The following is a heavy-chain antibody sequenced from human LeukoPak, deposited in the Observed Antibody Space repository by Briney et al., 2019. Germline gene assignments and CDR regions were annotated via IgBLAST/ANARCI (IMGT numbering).Heavy chain of an antibody. J-gene: IGHJ4*02. CDR1: GFTFSSYG. CDR2: ISSNGGST. Sequence: PGGALRLSCAASGFTFSSYGMHWVRQALGKGLEYVSAISSNGGSTYYANSVKGRFTISRDNSKNTLYLQMGSLRAEDMAVYYCARVRGYSYGSSDYWGQGTLVTVSS. V-gene: IGHV3-64*01. D-gene: IGHD5-18*01. CDR3: ARVRGYSYGSSDY.